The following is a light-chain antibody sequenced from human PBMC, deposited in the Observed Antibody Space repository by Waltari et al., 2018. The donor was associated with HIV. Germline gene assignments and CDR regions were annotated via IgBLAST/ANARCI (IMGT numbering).Light chain of an antibody. Sequence: EIVLTQSPATLSLCPGARATLSCWASQSVSSYLAWYQQKPGQAPRLLIYDASNRATGIPARFSGSESGTDFTLTISSLEPEDFAVYYCQQRNNWLTFGGGTQVEIK. CDR3: QQRNNWLT. CDR2: DAS. V-gene: IGKV3-11*01. CDR1: QSVSSY. J-gene: IGKJ4*01.